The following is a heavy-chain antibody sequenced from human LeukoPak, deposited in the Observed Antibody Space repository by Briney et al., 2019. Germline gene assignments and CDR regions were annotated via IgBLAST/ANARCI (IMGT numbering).Heavy chain of an antibody. CDR3: ARGVRGVIITYYYYGMDV. Sequence: SGGSLRLSCAPSGFTFSTYNLNWVRQPPGKGLEWIGEINHSGSTNYNPSLKSRVAISVDTSKNQFSLKLSSVTAADTAVYYCARGVRGVIITYYYYGMDVWGQGTTVTVSS. CDR1: GFTFSTYN. CDR2: INHSGST. J-gene: IGHJ6*02. V-gene: IGHV4-34*01. D-gene: IGHD3-10*01.